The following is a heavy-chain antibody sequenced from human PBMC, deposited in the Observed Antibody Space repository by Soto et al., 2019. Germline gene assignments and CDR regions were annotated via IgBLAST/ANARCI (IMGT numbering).Heavy chain of an antibody. Sequence: PSETLSLTCTVSGDSFSSYYWSWIRQPPGKGLEWIGYIYHSGTTTYNPSLKSRVIISVDTSKNQFSLKLSSVTAADTAVYYCAREYSRWFDPWGQGTLVTVSS. CDR3: AREYSRWFDP. CDR1: GDSFSSYY. D-gene: IGHD2-15*01. CDR2: IYHSGTT. J-gene: IGHJ5*02. V-gene: IGHV4-59*01.